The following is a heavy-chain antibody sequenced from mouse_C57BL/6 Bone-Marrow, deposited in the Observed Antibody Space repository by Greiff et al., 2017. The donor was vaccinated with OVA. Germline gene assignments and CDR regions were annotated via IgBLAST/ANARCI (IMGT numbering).Heavy chain of an antibody. Sequence: EVLLVESGGGLVQPGGSLKLSCAASGFTFSDYYMYWVRQTPEKRLEWVAYISNGGGSTYYPDTVKGRFTISRDKAKNTLYLQVSRLKSEDTAMYYCSRKFFDYWGQGTTLTVSS. CDR3: SRKFFDY. CDR1: GFTFSDYY. V-gene: IGHV5-12*01. J-gene: IGHJ2*01. CDR2: ISNGGGST.